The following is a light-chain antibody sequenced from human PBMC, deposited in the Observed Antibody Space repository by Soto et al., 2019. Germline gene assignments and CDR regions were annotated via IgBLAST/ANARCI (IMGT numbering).Light chain of an antibody. Sequence: DIQITQSPSSLSASVGDRVTITCRASQAIDRWLAWYQQKPGKAPKVLIYAASNLRSGVPSRFSGSGSGIDFSLTISSLQPEDLATYYCKQSKTFPLTFGGGTKVDIK. CDR2: AAS. J-gene: IGKJ4*01. CDR3: KQSKTFPLT. CDR1: QAIDRW. V-gene: IGKV1-12*01.